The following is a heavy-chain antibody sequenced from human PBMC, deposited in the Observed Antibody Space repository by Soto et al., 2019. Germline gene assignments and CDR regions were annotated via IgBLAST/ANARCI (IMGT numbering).Heavy chain of an antibody. CDR1: GYTFTSYD. V-gene: IGHV1-8*01. CDR3: ARGTEQLVHFDY. D-gene: IGHD6-6*01. CDR2: MNPNSGNT. Sequence: QVQLVQSGAEVKKPGASVKVSCKASGYTFTSYDINWVRQATGQGLEWMGWMNPNSGNTGYAQKFQGRVTMTRNTSISTSYMELSSLRSADTAVYYCARGTEQLVHFDYWGKGNLVTVSS. J-gene: IGHJ4*02.